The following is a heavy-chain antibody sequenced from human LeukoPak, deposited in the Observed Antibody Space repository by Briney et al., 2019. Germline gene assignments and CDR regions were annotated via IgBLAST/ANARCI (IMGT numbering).Heavy chain of an antibody. V-gene: IGHV3-23*01. CDR2: ISGSGGST. CDR3: AKDLPSPSIAAAAYYYYYYMDV. Sequence: GGSLRLSCAASGFTFSSYSMNWVRQAPGKGLEWVSAISGSGGSTYYADSVKGRFTISIDNSKNTLYLQMNSLRAEDTAVYYCAKDLPSPSIAAAAYYYYYYMDVWGKGTTVTVSS. D-gene: IGHD6-13*01. J-gene: IGHJ6*03. CDR1: GFTFSSYS.